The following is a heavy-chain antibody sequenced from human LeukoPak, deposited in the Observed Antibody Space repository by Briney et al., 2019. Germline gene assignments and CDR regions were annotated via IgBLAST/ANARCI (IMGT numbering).Heavy chain of an antibody. Sequence: GESLKISCTGSGYSFTSSWIAWVRQMPGKGLEWMGIIYPGDSDTRYSPSFQGQVTISADKSISSAYLQWSSLKASDTAMYYCARQRSSSWYADYWGQGTLVTDSS. D-gene: IGHD6-13*01. CDR2: IYPGDSDT. J-gene: IGHJ4*02. V-gene: IGHV5-51*01. CDR3: ARQRSSSWYADY. CDR1: GYSFTSSW.